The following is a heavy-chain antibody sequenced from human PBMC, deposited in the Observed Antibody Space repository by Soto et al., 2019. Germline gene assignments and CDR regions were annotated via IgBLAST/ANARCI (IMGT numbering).Heavy chain of an antibody. CDR3: AREQYSHYGLDV. Sequence: GGSLRLSCADSGFTFNTYWMHWVRQVPGKGLVWVSRINKDGSTTDYADSVQGRFTISRDNAKDTLYLQMNSLRAEDTAVYYCAREQYSHYGLDVWGQGTTVTVSS. J-gene: IGHJ6*02. CDR2: INKDGSTT. V-gene: IGHV3-74*01. D-gene: IGHD4-4*01. CDR1: GFTFNTYW.